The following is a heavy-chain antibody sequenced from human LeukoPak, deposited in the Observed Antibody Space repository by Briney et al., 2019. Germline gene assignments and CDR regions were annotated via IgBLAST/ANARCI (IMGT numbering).Heavy chain of an antibody. CDR2: ITGSGDST. CDR3: ARRSGIAVAGAFDY. J-gene: IGHJ4*02. Sequence: GGSLRLSCAASGFTFSNYAMRWVRQAPGKGLEWVSGITGSGDSTYYADSVKGRFTISRDNSKNTLYLQMNSLRAEDTAVYYCARRSGIAVAGAFDYWGQGTLVTVSS. V-gene: IGHV3-23*01. CDR1: GFTFSNYA. D-gene: IGHD6-19*01.